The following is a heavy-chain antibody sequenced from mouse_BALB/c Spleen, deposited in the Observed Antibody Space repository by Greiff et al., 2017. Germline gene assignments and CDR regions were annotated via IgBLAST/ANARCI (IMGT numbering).Heavy chain of an antibody. CDR1: GFNIKDYY. D-gene: IGHD2-12*01. CDR3: NVYDGGYWYFDV. Sequence: VQLKQSGAELVRSGASVKLSCTASGFNIKDYYMHWVKQRPEQGLEWIGWIDPENGDTEYAPKFQGKATMTADTSSNTAYLQLSSLTSEDTAVYYCNVYDGGYWYFDVWGAGTTVTVSS. J-gene: IGHJ1*01. CDR2: IDPENGDT. V-gene: IGHV14-4*02.